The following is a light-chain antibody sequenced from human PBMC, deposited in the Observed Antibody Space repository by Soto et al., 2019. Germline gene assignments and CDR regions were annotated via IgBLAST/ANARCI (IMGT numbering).Light chain of an antibody. J-gene: IGKJ2*01. V-gene: IGKV3-20*01. CDR2: GAS. Sequence: EIVLTQSPGTLSLSPGERATLSCRASQSVSSSYLAWYQQKPGQAPRLLIYGASSRATGIPDRFSGSGSGTDFTLTISRPAPEDFAVYYCQQYRSSPRTFGQGTKLEIK. CDR3: QQYRSSPRT. CDR1: QSVSSSY.